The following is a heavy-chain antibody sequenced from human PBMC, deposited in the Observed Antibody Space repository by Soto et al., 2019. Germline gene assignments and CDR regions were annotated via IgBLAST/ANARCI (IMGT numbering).Heavy chain of an antibody. D-gene: IGHD4-17*01. CDR2: ISAYNGNT. V-gene: IGHV1-18*01. CDR1: GYTFTSYG. J-gene: IGHJ5*02. CDR3: ARAVHGDYGLNWFDP. Sequence: QVQLVQSGAEVKKPGASVKVSCKASGYTFTSYGISWVRQAPGQGLEWMGWISAYNGNTNYAQKLQGRVTMTTDTSTSTAYIELRSLSSDDTAVYYCARAVHGDYGLNWFDPWGQGTLVTVSS.